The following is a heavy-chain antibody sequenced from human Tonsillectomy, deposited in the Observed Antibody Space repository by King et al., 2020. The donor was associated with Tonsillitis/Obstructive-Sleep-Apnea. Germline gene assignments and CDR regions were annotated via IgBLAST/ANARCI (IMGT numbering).Heavy chain of an antibody. CDR2: IGGSGGST. D-gene: IGHD7-27*01. J-gene: IGHJ4*02. CDR1: GFTFSSYA. Sequence: VQLVESGGGLVQPGGSLRLSCAASGFTFSSYAMSWVRQAPGKGLEWVSAIGGSGGSTYYADSVTGRFTISRDNSKNTLYLQMNSRRAEDTAVYYCAKDFRAGELDWGGFDYWGQGTLVTVSS. V-gene: IGHV3-23*04. CDR3: AKDFRAGELDWGGFDY.